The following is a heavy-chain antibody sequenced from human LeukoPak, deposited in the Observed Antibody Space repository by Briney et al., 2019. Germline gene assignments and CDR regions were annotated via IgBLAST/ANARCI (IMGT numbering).Heavy chain of an antibody. V-gene: IGHV5-51*01. CDR3: ARLRASSSSEYYFDY. CDR1: GYSFTSYW. CDR2: IYPGDSDT. Sequence: GGSLKISCKGSGYSFTSYWIGWVRQMPGKGLEWMGIIYPGDSDTRYSPSFQGQVTISADKSISTAYLQWSSLKASDTAMYYCARLRASSSSEYYFDYWGQGTLVTVSS. J-gene: IGHJ4*02. D-gene: IGHD6-6*01.